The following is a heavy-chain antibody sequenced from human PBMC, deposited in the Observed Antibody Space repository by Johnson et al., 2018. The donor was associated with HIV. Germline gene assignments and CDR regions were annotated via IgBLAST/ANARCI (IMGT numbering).Heavy chain of an antibody. CDR2: IRYDGDIT. CDR3: AKGHSSGYPKDAFDL. D-gene: IGHD3-22*01. V-gene: IGHV3-30*02. Sequence: QVQLVESGGGVVQPGGSLRLSCAASGFTFSNYGMHWVRQAPGKGLEWVAFIRYDGDITYYVDSVKGRFTISRDNSKNTLYLQMNSLRTEDTAMYYCAKGHSSGYPKDAFDLWGRGTIVTVSS. CDR1: GFTFSNYG. J-gene: IGHJ3*01.